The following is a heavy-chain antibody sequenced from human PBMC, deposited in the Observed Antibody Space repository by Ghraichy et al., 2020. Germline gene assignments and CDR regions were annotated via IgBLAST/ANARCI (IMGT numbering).Heavy chain of an antibody. CDR2: INHSGST. V-gene: IGHV4-34*01. Sequence: SETLSLTCAVYGGSLSGYSWSWIRQPPGKGLEWIGEINHSGSTNYNPSLKSRVTISVDTSKNQFSLKLSSVTAADTAVYYCARVAEGVQGNWGQGTLVTVS. J-gene: IGHJ4*02. CDR3: ARVAEGVQGN. CDR1: GGSLSGYS. D-gene: IGHD1-1*01.